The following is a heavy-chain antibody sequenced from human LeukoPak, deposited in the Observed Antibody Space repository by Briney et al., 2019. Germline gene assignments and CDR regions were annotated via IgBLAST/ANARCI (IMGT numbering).Heavy chain of an antibody. Sequence: PGGSLRLSCAASGFTFSSYSMNWVRQAPGKGLEWVSYITSSSSTIYYADSANGRFTIYRDNAKNSLYLQMNSLRAEDTAVYFCVREVQDGNKSGLDYWGQGTLVTVSS. D-gene: IGHD5-24*01. J-gene: IGHJ4*02. CDR3: VREVQDGNKSGLDY. CDR2: ITSSSSTI. V-gene: IGHV3-48*01. CDR1: GFTFSSYS.